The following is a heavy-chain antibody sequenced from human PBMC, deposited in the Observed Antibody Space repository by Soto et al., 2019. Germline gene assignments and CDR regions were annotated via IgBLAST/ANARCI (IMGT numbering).Heavy chain of an antibody. J-gene: IGHJ4*01. CDR1: GFTFNSYA. D-gene: IGHD2-2*01. CDR2: IGTDGNT. CDR3: VRKYPGTRPFDY. Sequence: GGSLRLSCAASGFTFNSYAMNWVRQAPGKGLAWVSAIGTDGNTYYANSVKGRFTISRDNSRTTLYLQMNSLRVEDTALYYCVRKYPGTRPFDYWGQGTLVTVS. V-gene: IGHV3-23*01.